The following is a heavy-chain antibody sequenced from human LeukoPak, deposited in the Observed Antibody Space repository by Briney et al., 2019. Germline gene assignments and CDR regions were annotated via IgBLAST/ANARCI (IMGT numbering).Heavy chain of an antibody. CDR3: ARANGELWDDIYYYYMDV. Sequence: SGGSLRLSCAASGFTVSSNYMTWVRQAPGRGLEWVSVIYSGGSIYYADSVKGRFTVSRDISENTLYLQMNSLRAEATAVYYCARANGELWDDIYYYYMDVWGKGTTVTVSS. J-gene: IGHJ6*03. CDR1: GFTVSSNY. D-gene: IGHD1-26*01. V-gene: IGHV3-53*01. CDR2: IYSGGSI.